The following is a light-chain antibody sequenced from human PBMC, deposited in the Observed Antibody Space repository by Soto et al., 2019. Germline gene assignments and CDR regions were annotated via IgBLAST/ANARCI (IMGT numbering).Light chain of an antibody. Sequence: QSVVTQSPSASASLGASVKLTCTLSSGHSSYAIAWHQQQPEKGPRYLMKLNSDGSHSKGDGIPDRFSGSSSGAERYLTISSLQYEDEADYSCQTWGTGIQVFGGGTKLTV. CDR2: LNSDGSH. CDR3: QTWGTGIQV. CDR1: SGHSSYA. J-gene: IGLJ3*02. V-gene: IGLV4-69*01.